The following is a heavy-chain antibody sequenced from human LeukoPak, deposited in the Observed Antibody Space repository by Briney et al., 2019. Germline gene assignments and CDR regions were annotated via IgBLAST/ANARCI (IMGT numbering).Heavy chain of an antibody. CDR1: GFTFSSYA. CDR3: AKGGPRDGYNDFDY. V-gene: IGHV3-23*01. Sequence: GGSLRLSCAASGFTFSSYAMSWVRQAPGKGLEWVSAISGSGGSTYYADSVRGRFTISRDNSQNMVYLQMNGLRAEDTAVYYCAKGGPRDGYNDFDYWGHGTLVTVSS. J-gene: IGHJ4*01. D-gene: IGHD5-24*01. CDR2: ISGSGGST.